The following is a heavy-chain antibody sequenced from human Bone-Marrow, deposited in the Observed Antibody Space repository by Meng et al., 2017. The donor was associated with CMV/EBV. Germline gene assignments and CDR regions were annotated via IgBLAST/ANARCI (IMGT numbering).Heavy chain of an antibody. CDR2: IYSGGST. V-gene: IGHV3-53*01. Sequence: GESLKISCAASGFTVSSNYMSWVRQAPGKGLEWVSVIYSGGSTYYADSVKGRFTISRDNSKNTLYLQMNSLRAEDTAVYYCAKGVFWSDEPPYFDYWGQGTLVPVSS. CDR1: GFTVSSNY. D-gene: IGHD3-3*01. J-gene: IGHJ4*02. CDR3: AKGVFWSDEPPYFDY.